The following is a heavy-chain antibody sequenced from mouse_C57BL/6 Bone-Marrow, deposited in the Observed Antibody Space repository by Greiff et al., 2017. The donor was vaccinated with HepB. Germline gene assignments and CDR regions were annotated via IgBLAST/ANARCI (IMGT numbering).Heavy chain of an antibody. J-gene: IGHJ4*01. Sequence: EVQLQESGGGLVQPGGSLSLSCAASGFTFTDYYMSWVRQPPGKALEWLGFIRNKANGYTTEYSASVKGRFTISRDNSQSILYLQMNALRAEDSATYYCARYYGYYFYAMDYWGQGTSVTVSS. D-gene: IGHD2-3*01. V-gene: IGHV7-3*01. CDR3: ARYYGYYFYAMDY. CDR1: GFTFTDYY. CDR2: IRNKANGYTT.